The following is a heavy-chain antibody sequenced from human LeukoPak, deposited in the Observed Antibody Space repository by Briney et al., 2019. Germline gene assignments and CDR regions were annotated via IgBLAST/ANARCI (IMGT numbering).Heavy chain of an antibody. J-gene: IGHJ4*02. CDR1: GFSVSTNY. CDR3: ARETEPLDYGDSTNLDY. Sequence: PGGSLRLSCAASGFSVSTNYMNWVRQAPGKGLEWVAFIGSRTGNIYYADSVKGRFSISRDNAKDSVYLQMNSLRADDTAVYYCARETEPLDYGDSTNLDYWGQGTLVTVSS. V-gene: IGHV3-21*01. D-gene: IGHD4/OR15-4a*01. CDR2: IGSRTGNI.